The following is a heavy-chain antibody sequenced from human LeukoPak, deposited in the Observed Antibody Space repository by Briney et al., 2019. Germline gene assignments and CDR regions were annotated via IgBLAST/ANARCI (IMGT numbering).Heavy chain of an antibody. CDR2: ISAYNGHT. CDR3: ARDGGSYPIYYLDY. Sequence: ASVKVSCKASGYTFTRYGISWVRQAPGQGLEWMGWISAYNGHTNHAQKFQGRVTMTTDTSTSTAYTELRSLRSDDTAVYYCARDGGSYPIYYLDYWGQGTLVTVSS. D-gene: IGHD1-26*01. J-gene: IGHJ4*02. V-gene: IGHV1-18*01. CDR1: GYTFTRYG.